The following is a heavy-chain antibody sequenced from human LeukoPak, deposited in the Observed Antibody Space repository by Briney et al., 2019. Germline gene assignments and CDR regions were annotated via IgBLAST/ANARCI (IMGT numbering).Heavy chain of an antibody. J-gene: IGHJ4*02. CDR2: INSDGSWT. Sequence: GGSLRLSCAASGNYWMHWVRQVRGKGLVWVSHINSDGSWTSYADSVKGRFTISKDNAKNTVYLQMNSLRAEDTAVYYCVSFYETYWGRGTLVTVSS. D-gene: IGHD2/OR15-2a*01. CDR1: GNYW. V-gene: IGHV3-74*01. CDR3: VSFYETY.